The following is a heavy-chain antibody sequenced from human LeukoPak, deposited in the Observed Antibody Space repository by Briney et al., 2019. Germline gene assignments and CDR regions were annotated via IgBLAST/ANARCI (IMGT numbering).Heavy chain of an antibody. V-gene: IGHV3-21*01. D-gene: IGHD2-2*02. Sequence: PVGSLRLSCATSGFTFSSYSMNWVRQAPGKGLEWVSFISTSSNYIYYADSVKGRFTISRDNANNSLYLQMNSLRAEDTAVYYCARDRYRNDYWGQGTLVTVSS. CDR2: ISTSSNYI. CDR3: ARDRYRNDY. CDR1: GFTFSSYS. J-gene: IGHJ4*02.